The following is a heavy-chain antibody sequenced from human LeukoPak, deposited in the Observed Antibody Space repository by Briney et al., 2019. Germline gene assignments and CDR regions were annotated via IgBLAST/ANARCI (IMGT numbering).Heavy chain of an antibody. Sequence: PGGSLRLSCAASRFTFSDYYMSWIRQAPGKGLEWVSYISSSIIYTNYADSVKGRFTISRDNAKNSLYLQMNSLRAEDTAVYYCAREDPDYGGNPLPPDFWGQGTLVTVSS. J-gene: IGHJ4*02. CDR3: AREDPDYGGNPLPPDF. CDR2: ISSSIIYT. CDR1: RFTFSDYY. D-gene: IGHD4-23*01. V-gene: IGHV3-11*05.